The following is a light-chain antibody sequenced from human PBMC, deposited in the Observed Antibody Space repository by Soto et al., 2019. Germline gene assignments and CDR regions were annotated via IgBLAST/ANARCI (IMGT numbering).Light chain of an antibody. Sequence: DIVLTQSPDSLAVSLGERATINCKSSQNILYSTKNKNYLAWYQQRPGQPPKLLIYWASIRESGVPDRFSGSGSGTDFTLTISSLQAEDVAVYYCQQYYSDPQTFGQGTKVEIK. CDR3: QQYYSDPQT. CDR2: WAS. CDR1: QNILYSTKNKNY. V-gene: IGKV4-1*01. J-gene: IGKJ1*01.